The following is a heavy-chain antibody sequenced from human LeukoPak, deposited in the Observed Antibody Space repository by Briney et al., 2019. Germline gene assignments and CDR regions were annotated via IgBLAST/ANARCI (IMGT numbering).Heavy chain of an antibody. J-gene: IGHJ5*02. Sequence: PGGSLRLSCAASGFTFSSYGMHWVRQAPGKGLEWVAVIAYDGSNTYYLDSVKGRFTISRDNSENTLYLQMNSLRAEDTAVYYCAKDIGSTSLYNWFDPWGQGTLVTVSS. CDR3: AKDIGSTSLYNWFDP. CDR1: GFTFSSYG. V-gene: IGHV3-33*03. D-gene: IGHD2-2*01. CDR2: IAYDGSNT.